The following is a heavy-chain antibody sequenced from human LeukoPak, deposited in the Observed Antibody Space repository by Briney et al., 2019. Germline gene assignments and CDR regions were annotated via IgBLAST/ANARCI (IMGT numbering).Heavy chain of an antibody. CDR3: ASRPVGGRGAFDI. Sequence: SVKVSCKASGGTFSSYAISWVRQAPGQGLEWMGGIIPIFGTANYAQKFQGRATITADESTSTAYMELSSLRSEDTAVYYCASRPVGGRGAFDIWGQGTMVTVSS. J-gene: IGHJ3*02. V-gene: IGHV1-69*13. CDR1: GGTFSSYA. D-gene: IGHD3-16*01. CDR2: IIPIFGTA.